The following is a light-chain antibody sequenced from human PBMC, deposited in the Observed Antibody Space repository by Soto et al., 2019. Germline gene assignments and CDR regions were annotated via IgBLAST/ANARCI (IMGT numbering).Light chain of an antibody. CDR3: QQRINWPPT. CDR2: GAS. Sequence: EIVLTQSPGTLSLSPGERATLSCRASQTVSSNYLAWYQHKPGQAPRLLIYGASSRATGIPARFSGSGSGTDFTLTISSLEPEDSAVYYCQQRINWPPTFGPGTKVDIK. J-gene: IGKJ3*01. V-gene: IGKV3D-20*02. CDR1: QTVSSNY.